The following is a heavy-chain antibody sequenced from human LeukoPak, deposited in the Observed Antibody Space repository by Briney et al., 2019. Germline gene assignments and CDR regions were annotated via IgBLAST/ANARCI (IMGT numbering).Heavy chain of an antibody. J-gene: IGHJ4*02. V-gene: IGHV3-23*01. D-gene: IGHD3/OR15-3a*01. CDR2: ISGSGDNT. CDR1: GFTFSSQS. CDR3: VKWTGYGMN. Sequence: GGSLRLSCAAPGFTFSSQSMTWVRQAPGKGPEWVSGISGSGDNTYYGDSVKGRFTISRDNSKSTMYLQMNSLRVEDTAVYYCVKWTGYGMNWGQGTLVTVSS.